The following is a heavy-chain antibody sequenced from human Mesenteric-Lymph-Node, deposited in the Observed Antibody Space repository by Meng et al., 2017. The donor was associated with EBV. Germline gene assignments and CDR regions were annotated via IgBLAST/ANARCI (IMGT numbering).Heavy chain of an antibody. J-gene: IGHJ4*02. Sequence: VQLQGSVPGLVNPSGTLSLTCAVPGCSISSSNWASWVRQPPGKGLEWIGEIYHSGSTNYNPSLKSRVTISVDTSKNQFSLKLTSVSAADTAVYYCARALYSNSYYGSLSYWGLGTLVTVSS. CDR3: ARALYSNSYYGSLSY. D-gene: IGHD3-10*01. CDR1: GCSISSSNW. V-gene: IGHV4-4*02. CDR2: IYHSGST.